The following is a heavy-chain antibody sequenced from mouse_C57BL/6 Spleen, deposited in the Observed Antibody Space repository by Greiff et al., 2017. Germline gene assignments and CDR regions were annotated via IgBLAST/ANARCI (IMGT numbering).Heavy chain of an antibody. CDR2: IYIGNGYT. V-gene: IGHV1-58*01. CDR1: GYTFTSYG. D-gene: IGHD2-3*01. CDR3: ARPRDGYVTYGFAY. Sequence: VHVKQSGAELVRPGSSVKMSCKTSGYTFTSYGINWVKQRPGQGLEWIGYIYIGNGYTAYNEKLKGKATLTSDTSSRTAYMQLSSLTSEYSAIYFCARPRDGYVTYGFAYWGQGTLVTVSA. J-gene: IGHJ3*01.